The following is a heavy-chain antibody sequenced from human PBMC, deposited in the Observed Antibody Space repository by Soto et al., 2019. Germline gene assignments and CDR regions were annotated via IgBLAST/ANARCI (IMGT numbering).Heavy chain of an antibody. CDR3: AALYYYGSGSRPPLGAMDV. V-gene: IGHV3-20*01. D-gene: IGHD3-10*01. Sequence: GGSLRLSCAASGFTFDDYGMSWVRQAPGKGLEWVSGINWNGGSTGYADSVKGRFTISRDNAKNSLYLQMNSLRAEDTALYHCAALYYYGSGSRPPLGAMDVLGQGTTVTVSS. J-gene: IGHJ6*02. CDR1: GFTFDDYG. CDR2: INWNGGST.